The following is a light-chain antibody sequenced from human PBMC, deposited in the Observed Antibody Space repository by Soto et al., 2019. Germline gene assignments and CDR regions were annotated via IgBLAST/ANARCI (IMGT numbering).Light chain of an antibody. J-gene: IGLJ3*02. Sequence: QSVLTQPPSVSAAPGQKVTISCSGSSSNIGKNYVSWYQQLPGTAPKLLIYDNNKRPSGIRDRFSGSKSGTSATLGISGLQTGDEADYYCGTWDSSLSFWVCGVGTQVTVL. CDR1: SSNIGKNY. CDR3: GTWDSSLSFWV. CDR2: DNN. V-gene: IGLV1-51*01.